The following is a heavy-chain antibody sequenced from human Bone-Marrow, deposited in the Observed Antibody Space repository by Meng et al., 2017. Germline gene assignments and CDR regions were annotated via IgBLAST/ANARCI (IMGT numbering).Heavy chain of an antibody. V-gene: IGHV4-59*01. D-gene: IGHD5-12*01. CDR2: IYYSGST. CDR3: AKRYSSYGGYVAYWGLDY. CDR1: GGSISSYY. J-gene: IGHJ4*02. Sequence: SETLSLTCTVSGGSISSYYWSWIRQPPGKGLEWIGYIYYSGSTNYNPSLKSRVTISVDTSKNQFSLKLGSVTAANTAVYYCAKRYSSYGGYVAYWGLDYWGQGTLVTVSS.